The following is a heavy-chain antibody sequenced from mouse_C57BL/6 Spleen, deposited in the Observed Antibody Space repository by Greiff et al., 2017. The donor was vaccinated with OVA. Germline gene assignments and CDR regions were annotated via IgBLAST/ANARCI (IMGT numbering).Heavy chain of an antibody. D-gene: IGHD1-1*01. V-gene: IGHV3-6*01. CDR1: GYSITSGYY. CDR2: ISYDGSN. J-gene: IGHJ2*01. Sequence: EVKLQESGPGLVKPSQSLSLTCSVTGYSITSGYYWNWIRQFPGNKLEWMGYISYDGSNNYNPSLKNRISITRDTSKNQFFLKLNSVTTEDTATYYCARAYYYGSPHFDYWGQGTTLTVSS. CDR3: ARAYYYGSPHFDY.